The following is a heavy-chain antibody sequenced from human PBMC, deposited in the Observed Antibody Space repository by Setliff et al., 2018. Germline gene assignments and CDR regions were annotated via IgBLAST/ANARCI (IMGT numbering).Heavy chain of an antibody. CDR3: ARLPGYCNGGNCYGYYTFDI. J-gene: IGHJ3*02. CDR1: GDSISSSSYY. CDR2: INYTGIT. V-gene: IGHV4-39*01. Sequence: TLSLTCSVSGDSISSSSYYWGWIRQPPGKGLEWIGSINYTGITYYSPSLKSRFIVSVDTSKNQFSLKLSSVTAADTAVYYCARLPGYCNGGNCYGYYTFDIWGQGTMVTVSS. D-gene: IGHD2-15*01.